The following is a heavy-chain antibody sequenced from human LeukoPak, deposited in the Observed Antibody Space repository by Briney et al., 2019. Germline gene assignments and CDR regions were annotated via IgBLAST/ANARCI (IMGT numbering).Heavy chain of an antibody. J-gene: IGHJ6*03. V-gene: IGHV4-59*01. D-gene: IGHD3-10*01. Sequence: SETLYLTCTVSGGSISSYYWSWIRQPPGKGLEWIGYIYYSGSTNYNPSLKSRVTISVDTSKNQFSLKLSSVTAADTAVYYCARGRGYYYYMDVWGKGTTVTVSS. CDR2: IYYSGST. CDR3: ARGRGYYYYMDV. CDR1: GGSISSYY.